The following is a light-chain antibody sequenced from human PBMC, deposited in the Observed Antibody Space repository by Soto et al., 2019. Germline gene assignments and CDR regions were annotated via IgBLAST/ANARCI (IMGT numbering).Light chain of an antibody. CDR1: SSNIGSNY. J-gene: IGLJ2*01. CDR3: AAWDDSLSRPKVV. V-gene: IGLV1-47*01. CDR2: RNN. Sequence: QSVLTQPPSASGTPGQRVTISCSGSSSNIGSNYVYWYQQLPGTAPKLLIYRNNQRPSGVPDRFSGSKSGTSASLAISGLRSDDEAAYYCAAWDDSLSRPKVVFGGGTKLTVL.